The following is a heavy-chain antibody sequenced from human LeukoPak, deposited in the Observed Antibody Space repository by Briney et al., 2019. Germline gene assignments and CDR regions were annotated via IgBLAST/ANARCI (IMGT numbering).Heavy chain of an antibody. J-gene: IGHJ3*02. CDR1: GGSISSGGYY. D-gene: IGHD3-22*01. V-gene: IGHV4-31*03. CDR2: IYYSGST. Sequence: SQTLSLTCTVSGGSISSGGYYWSWIRQHPGKGLEWIGYIYYSGSTYYNPSLKSRVTISVDTSKNQFSLKLSSVTAADTAVYYCARAHAYYYDSSGYYRAFDIWGQGTMVTVSS. CDR3: ARAHAYYYDSSGYYRAFDI.